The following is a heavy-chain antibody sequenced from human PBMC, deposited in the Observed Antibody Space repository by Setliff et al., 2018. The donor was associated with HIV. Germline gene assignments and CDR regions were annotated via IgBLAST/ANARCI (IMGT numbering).Heavy chain of an antibody. CDR3: ARDRSYYDSGGYYYAGWFDP. V-gene: IGHV4-61*02. CDR2: IYISGST. Sequence: PSETLSLTCSVSGDSISSGAPYWSWIRQPAGKGLEWIGRIYISGSTNYSPSLKSRVSMSVDTSKNQFSLKLNSVTAADTAVYYCARDRSYYDSGGYYYAGWFDPWGQGTLVTVSS. J-gene: IGHJ5*02. D-gene: IGHD3-22*01. CDR1: GDSISSGAPY.